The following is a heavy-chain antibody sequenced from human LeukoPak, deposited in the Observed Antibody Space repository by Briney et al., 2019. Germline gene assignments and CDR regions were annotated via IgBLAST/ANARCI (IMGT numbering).Heavy chain of an antibody. D-gene: IGHD1-26*01. CDR1: GYSFTSYW. CDR2: IYPGDSDT. CDR3: ARHGSDSGSQDAFDI. Sequence: GESLKISCKGSGYSFTSYWIGRVRQMPGKGLEWMGIIYPGDSDTRYSPSFQGQVTISADKSISTAYLQWSSLKASDTAMYYCARHGSDSGSQDAFDIWGQGTMVTVSS. J-gene: IGHJ3*02. V-gene: IGHV5-51*01.